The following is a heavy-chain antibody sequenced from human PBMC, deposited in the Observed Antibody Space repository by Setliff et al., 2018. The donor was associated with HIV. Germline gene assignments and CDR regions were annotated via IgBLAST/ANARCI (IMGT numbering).Heavy chain of an antibody. CDR3: TRTNPLAAPPFDF. CDR1: GDSIISSRNF. CDR2: IETSGGNI. V-gene: IGHV4-39*07. D-gene: IGHD6-13*01. J-gene: IGHJ4*02. Sequence: ETLSLTCTVSGDSIISSRNFWGWIRQPPGKGLEWIGRIETSGGNIDSNPSFKSRVTISVDTSKNQFSLKLTSVTAADTAVYYCTRTNPLAAPPFDFWGQGTLVTVSS.